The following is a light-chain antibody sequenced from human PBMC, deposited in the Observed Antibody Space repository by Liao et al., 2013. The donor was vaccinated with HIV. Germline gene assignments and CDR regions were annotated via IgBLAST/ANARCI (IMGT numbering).Light chain of an antibody. V-gene: IGLV3-21*01. CDR3: QVWDSSSDHRVV. Sequence: SYVLTQPPSVSVAPGKTARITCGGNNIGSKNVHWYQQKPGQAPVLVIYYDTDRPSGIPERFSGSNSGNTATLTISRVEAGDEADYYCQVWDSSSDHRVVFGGGTKLTAL. CDR1: NIGSKN. CDR2: YDT. J-gene: IGLJ2*01.